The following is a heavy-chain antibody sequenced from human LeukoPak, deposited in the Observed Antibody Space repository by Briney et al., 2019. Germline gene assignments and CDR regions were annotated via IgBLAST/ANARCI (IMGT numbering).Heavy chain of an antibody. J-gene: IGHJ3*02. CDR2: IYYSGST. Sequence: KTSETLSLSCTVSGYSISSGYYWGWIRQPPGKGLEWIGYIYYSGSTNYNPSLKSRVTISVDTSKKQFSLKLSSVTAADTAFYYCARDIVSYPHDAFDIWGQGTMVTVSS. D-gene: IGHD1-26*01. CDR3: ARDIVSYPHDAFDI. V-gene: IGHV4-61*01. CDR1: GYSISSGYY.